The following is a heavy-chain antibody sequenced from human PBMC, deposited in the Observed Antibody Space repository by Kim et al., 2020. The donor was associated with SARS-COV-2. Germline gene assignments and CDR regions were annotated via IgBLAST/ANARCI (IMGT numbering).Heavy chain of an antibody. V-gene: IGHV3-30*01. Sequence: ADSVKGRFTISRDNSKNTLYLQMNSLRAEDTAVYYCARDLGDDSSGPYFDYWGQGTLVTVSS. CDR3: ARDLGDDSSGPYFDY. J-gene: IGHJ4*02. D-gene: IGHD3-22*01.